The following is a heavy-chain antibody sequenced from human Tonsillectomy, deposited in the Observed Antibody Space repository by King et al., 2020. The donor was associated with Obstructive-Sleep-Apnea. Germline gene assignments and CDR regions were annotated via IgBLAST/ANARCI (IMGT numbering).Heavy chain of an antibody. V-gene: IGHV3-30*18. D-gene: IGHD3-10*01. Sequence: VQLVESGGGVVQPGRSLRLSCAASGFIFSSYGMHWVRQAPGKGLEWGAVILYYGRNKYYSDSVKGRFTISRDNSKNTLYLQMNSLRAEDTAVYYCAKVGGSGSYYGYYFDYWGQGTLVTVSS. CDR2: ILYYGRNK. CDR3: AKVGGSGSYYGYYFDY. CDR1: GFIFSSYG. J-gene: IGHJ4*02.